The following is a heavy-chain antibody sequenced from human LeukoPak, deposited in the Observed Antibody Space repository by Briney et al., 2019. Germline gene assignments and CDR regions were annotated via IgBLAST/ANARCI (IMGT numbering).Heavy chain of an antibody. CDR3: AINGGGDSGYGNFDY. Sequence: QPGGSLRLSCAASGFTFSSYEMNWVRQAPGKGLEWVSYISSSGSTIYYADSVKGRFTISRDNAKNSLYLQMNSLRAEDTAFYYCAINGGGDSGYGNFDYWGQGTLVTVSS. CDR1: GFTFSSYE. J-gene: IGHJ4*02. CDR2: ISSSGSTI. D-gene: IGHD5-12*01. V-gene: IGHV3-48*03.